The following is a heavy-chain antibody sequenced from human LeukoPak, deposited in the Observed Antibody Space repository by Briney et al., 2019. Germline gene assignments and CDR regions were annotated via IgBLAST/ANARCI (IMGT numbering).Heavy chain of an antibody. Sequence: SETLSLTCTVSGGSVSSGSYYWSWIRQPPGKGLEWIGYIYYGGSTNYNPSLKSRVTISVDTSKNQFSLKLSSVTAADTAVYYCARDFHYYDILTGYNRGYFDYWGQGTLVTVSS. CDR1: GGSVSSGSYY. J-gene: IGHJ4*02. CDR3: ARDFHYYDILTGYNRGYFDY. V-gene: IGHV4-61*01. CDR2: IYYGGST. D-gene: IGHD3-9*01.